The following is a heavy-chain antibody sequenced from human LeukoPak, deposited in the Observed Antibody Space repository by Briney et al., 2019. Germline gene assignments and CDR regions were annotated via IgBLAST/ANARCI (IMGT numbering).Heavy chain of an antibody. Sequence: SETLSLTCAVYGGSFSGYYWSWIRQPPGKGLEWIGEIYHSGSTNYNPSLKSRVTISVDTSKNQFSLKLSSVTAADTAVYYCARGKGAPSGYPRFYYFDYWGQGTLVTVSS. V-gene: IGHV4-34*01. CDR2: IYHSGST. D-gene: IGHD3-22*01. J-gene: IGHJ4*02. CDR1: GGSFSGYY. CDR3: ARGKGAPSGYPRFYYFDY.